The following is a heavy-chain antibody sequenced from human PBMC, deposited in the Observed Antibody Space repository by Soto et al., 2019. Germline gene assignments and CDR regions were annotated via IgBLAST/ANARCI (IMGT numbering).Heavy chain of an antibody. J-gene: IGHJ4*02. D-gene: IGHD6-25*01. Sequence: QVQLQESGPGLVKPSETLSLTCAVSGASITYYYWNWIRQPPGRGLEWIVSFSSTGSTVYNPSLRSRVTISLDTSKIQFSLTLNSVTAADTAVYYCARGGGRPYHNHEFDFWCQGTLVTVSS. CDR1: GASITYYY. CDR3: ARGGGRPYHNHEFDF. V-gene: IGHV4-59*01. CDR2: FSSTGST.